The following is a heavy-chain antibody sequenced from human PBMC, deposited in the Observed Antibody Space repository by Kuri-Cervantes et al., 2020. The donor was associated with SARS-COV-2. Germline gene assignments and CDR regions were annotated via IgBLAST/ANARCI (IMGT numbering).Heavy chain of an antibody. CDR1: GYTFTSYY. CDR3: ARIRYSSGLFWDGFDC. D-gene: IGHD6-19*01. J-gene: IGHJ4*02. CDR2: INPSGGST. V-gene: IGHV1-46*01. Sequence: ASVKVSCKASGYTFTSYYMHWVRQAPGQGLEWMGIINPSGGSTSDAQKFQGRVTMTRDTSTSTVYMELSSLRSEDTAVYYCARIRYSSGLFWDGFDCWGQGTLVTVSS.